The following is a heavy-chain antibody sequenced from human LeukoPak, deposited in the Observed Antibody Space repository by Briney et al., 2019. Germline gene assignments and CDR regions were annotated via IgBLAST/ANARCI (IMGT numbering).Heavy chain of an antibody. J-gene: IGHJ4*02. CDR2: IYYSGST. CDR3: ARRDGYDSQALDH. V-gene: IGHV4-39*07. Sequence: PSETLSLTCTVSGGSISSSSYYWGWIRQPPGKGLEWIGSIYYSGSTYYNPSLKSRVTISVDTSKNQFSLKLSSVTAADTAVYYCARRDGYDSQALDHWGQGTLVTVSS. CDR1: GGSISSSSYY. D-gene: IGHD5-24*01.